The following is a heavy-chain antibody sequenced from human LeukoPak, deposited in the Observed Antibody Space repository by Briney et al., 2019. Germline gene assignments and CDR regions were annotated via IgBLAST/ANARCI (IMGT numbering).Heavy chain of an antibody. D-gene: IGHD3-22*01. J-gene: IGHJ4*02. CDR3: AKGAGYYDSSSRCVGEYFDH. CDR1: GFTFSSYG. CDR2: IWYGGSNK. V-gene: IGHV3-30*02. Sequence: GGSLRLSCAASGFTFSSYGMHWVRQAPGKGLEWVSVIWYGGSNKYYADSVKGRFTISRDNSKNTLYLQMNSLRAEDTAVYDCAKGAGYYDSSSRCVGEYFDHWGQGTLVTVSS.